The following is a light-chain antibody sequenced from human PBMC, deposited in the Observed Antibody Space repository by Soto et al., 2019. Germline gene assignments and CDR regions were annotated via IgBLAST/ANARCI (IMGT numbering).Light chain of an antibody. V-gene: IGKV2-28*01. J-gene: IGKJ3*01. CDR2: LGS. CDR3: MQALQTQFT. CDR1: QSLLLSNGYNY. Sequence: DIVMTQSPLSLPVTPGEPASISCRSSQSLLLSNGYNYLDWYLQKPGQSPQLLIYLGSNRASGVPDRFRGSGSGTDFTLKISRVEAEDVGVYYCMQALQTQFTFGPGTKVDIK.